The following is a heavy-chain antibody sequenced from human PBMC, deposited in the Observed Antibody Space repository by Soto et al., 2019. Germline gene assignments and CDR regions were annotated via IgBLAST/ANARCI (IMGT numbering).Heavy chain of an antibody. D-gene: IGHD6-19*01. CDR2: INSDGSST. CDR1: GFTFSSYW. Sequence: GGSLRLSCAASGFTFSSYWMHWVRQAPGKGLVWVSRINSDGSSTSYADSVKGRFTISRDNAKNTLYLQMNSLRAEDTAVYYCARGTRSSGWYLFGYWGQGTLVTSPQ. J-gene: IGHJ4*02. CDR3: ARGTRSSGWYLFGY. V-gene: IGHV3-74*01.